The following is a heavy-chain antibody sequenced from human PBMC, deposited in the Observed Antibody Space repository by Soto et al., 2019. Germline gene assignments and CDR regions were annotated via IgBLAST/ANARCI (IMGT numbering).Heavy chain of an antibody. V-gene: IGHV3-11*01. CDR2: IRSSGSTI. J-gene: IGHJ4*02. CDR1: GFTFSDYY. CDR3: TRARYGDYFDY. D-gene: IGHD4-17*01. Sequence: QVQLVESGGGLVKPGGSLRLSCAASGFTFSDYYMSWIRQAPGKGLEWVSYIRSSGSTIYYADSVQGRFTISRDNDKTSLYLQMNSLSAEDTAVYYCTRARYGDYFDYWGQGTLVTVSS.